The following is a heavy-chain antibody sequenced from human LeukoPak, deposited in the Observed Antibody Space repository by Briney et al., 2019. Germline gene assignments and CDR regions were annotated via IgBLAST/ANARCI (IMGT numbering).Heavy chain of an antibody. CDR2: ISSSSSYI. J-gene: IGHJ4*02. Sequence: GGSLRLSCAASGFTFSSYSMNWVRQAPGKGLEWASSISSSSSYIYYADSVKGRFTISRDNAKNSLHLQMNSLRAEDTAVYYCARASFYYDSSGPERAFDYWGQGTLVTVSS. CDR3: ARASFYYDSSGPERAFDY. V-gene: IGHV3-21*01. D-gene: IGHD3-22*01. CDR1: GFTFSSYS.